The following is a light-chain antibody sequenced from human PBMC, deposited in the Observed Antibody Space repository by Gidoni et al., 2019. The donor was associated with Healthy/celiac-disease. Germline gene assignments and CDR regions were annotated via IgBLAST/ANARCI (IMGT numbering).Light chain of an antibody. J-gene: IGLJ2*01. V-gene: IGLV2-14*01. CDR2: DVS. Sequence: QSALTQPASVSGSPGQSITISCTGTSSDVCGYNYVSWYPQHPGKAPKLMIYDVSNRPSGVSNRFSGSKSGNTASLTISGLQAEDEADYYCSSYTSSSTLVVFGGGTKLTVL. CDR1: SSDVCGYNY. CDR3: SSYTSSSTLVV.